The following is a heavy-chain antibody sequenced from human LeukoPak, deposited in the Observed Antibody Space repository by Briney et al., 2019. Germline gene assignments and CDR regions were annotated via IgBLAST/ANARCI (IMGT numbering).Heavy chain of an antibody. CDR2: IYYSGST. D-gene: IGHD2-21*02. V-gene: IGHV4-39*01. Sequence: SETLSLTCTVSGGSISSSSYYWGWIRQPPGKGLEWIGSIYYSGSTYYNPSLKSRVTISVDTSKNQFSLKLSSVTAADTAVYYCASSVVTATWYFDLWGRGTLVTVSP. CDR1: GGSISSSSYY. J-gene: IGHJ2*01. CDR3: ASSVVTATWYFDL.